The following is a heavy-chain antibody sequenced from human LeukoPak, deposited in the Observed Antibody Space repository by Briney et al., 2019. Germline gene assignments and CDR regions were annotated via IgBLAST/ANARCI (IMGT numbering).Heavy chain of an antibody. CDR3: ARDNSVGDTAWWFDP. V-gene: IGHV1-46*01. Sequence: ASVKVSCKASGYTFTSYYMHWVRQAPGQGLEWMGIINPSGGSTSYAQKFQGRVTMTRDMFTSTDYMELSSLRSEDTAVYYCARDNSVGDTAWWFDPWGQGTLVTVSS. CDR1: GYTFTSYY. CDR2: INPSGGST. J-gene: IGHJ5*02. D-gene: IGHD1-26*01.